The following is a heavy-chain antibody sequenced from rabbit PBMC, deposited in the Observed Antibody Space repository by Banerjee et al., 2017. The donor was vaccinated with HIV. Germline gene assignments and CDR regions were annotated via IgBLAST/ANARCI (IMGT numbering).Heavy chain of an antibody. V-gene: IGHV1S7*01. CDR2: IDPVFGST. D-gene: IGHD1-1*01. CDR1: GFDFSSYY. Sequence: QLVESGGGLVQPGGSLKLSSKASGFDFSSYYMSWVRQAPGKGLEWIGYIDPVFGSTYYASWVNGRFTISSHNAQNTLYLQLNSLTAADTATYFCARGGLLLLGYASNSGYSSNLWGQGTLVTVS. J-gene: IGHJ4*01. CDR3: ARGGLLLLGYASNSGYSSNL.